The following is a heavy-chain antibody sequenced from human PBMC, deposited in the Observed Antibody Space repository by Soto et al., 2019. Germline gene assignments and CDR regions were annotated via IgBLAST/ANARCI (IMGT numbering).Heavy chain of an antibody. Sequence: ASVKVSCKASGNTFTSYDINWVRQATGHGLEWMGWINPNSGNTGYAQKFQGRVTMTRDTAIRTAYMEVSRLRSDDTAVYYCARGRASGSYYLLGYWGQGTLVTVSS. V-gene: IGHV1-8*01. CDR3: ARGRASGSYYLLGY. CDR1: GNTFTSYD. J-gene: IGHJ4*02. CDR2: INPNSGNT. D-gene: IGHD3-10*01.